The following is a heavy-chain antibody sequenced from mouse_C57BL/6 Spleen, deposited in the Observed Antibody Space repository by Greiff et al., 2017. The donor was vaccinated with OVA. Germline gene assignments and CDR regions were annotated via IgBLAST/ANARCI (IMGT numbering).Heavy chain of an antibody. CDR1: GYTFTSYW. CDR3: AREGYYGSSSLAMDY. V-gene: IGHV1-55*01. Sequence: VQLQQPGAELVKPGASVKMSCKASGYTFTSYWITWVKQRPGQGLEWIGDIYPGSGSTNYNEKFKSKATLTVETSSSTAYMQLSSLTSEDSAVYYCAREGYYGSSSLAMDYWGQGTSVTVSS. D-gene: IGHD1-1*01. J-gene: IGHJ4*01. CDR2: IYPGSGST.